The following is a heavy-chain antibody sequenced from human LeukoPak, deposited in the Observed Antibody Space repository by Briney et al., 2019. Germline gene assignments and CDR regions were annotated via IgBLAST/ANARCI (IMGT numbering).Heavy chain of an antibody. Sequence: SETLSLTCTVSGGSISSGGYYWSWIRQHPGKGLEWIGYIYYSGSTYYNPSLKSRITISVDTSKNQFSLKLSSVTAADTAVYYCARVGGYGDFTFDYWGQGTLVTVSS. CDR3: ARVGGYGDFTFDY. J-gene: IGHJ4*02. CDR2: IYYSGST. CDR1: GGSISSGGYY. D-gene: IGHD4-17*01. V-gene: IGHV4-31*02.